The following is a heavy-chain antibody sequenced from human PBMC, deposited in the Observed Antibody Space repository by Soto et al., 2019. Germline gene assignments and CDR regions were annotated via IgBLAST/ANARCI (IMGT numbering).Heavy chain of an antibody. CDR1: GGTISSSY. Sequence: SVTLSLTCTVSGGTISSSYWSWIRQPPGKGLEWIGNIYYSGSTNYTPSLKSRVTISVDTSKNHFSLKLSSVTAADTAACYGASLTEIISGLDYWGPGTLVAVSS. CDR3: ASLTEIISGLDY. CDR2: IYYSGST. D-gene: IGHD3-10*01. J-gene: IGHJ4*02. V-gene: IGHV4-59*01.